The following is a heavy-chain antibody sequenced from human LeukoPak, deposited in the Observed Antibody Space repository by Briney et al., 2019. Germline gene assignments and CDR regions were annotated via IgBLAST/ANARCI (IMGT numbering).Heavy chain of an antibody. J-gene: IGHJ4*02. CDR1: GGSISSYY. V-gene: IGHV4-59*12. Sequence: SETLSLTCTVSGGSISSYYWTWIRQPPRRGLEWIGYIHYSGITTYNPSLKSRVTISIDKSKNQFSLKLSSVTAADTAVYYCASSGGYDILTGYWVDYWGQGTLVTVSS. CDR3: ASSGGYDILTGYWVDY. D-gene: IGHD3-9*01. CDR2: IHYSGIT.